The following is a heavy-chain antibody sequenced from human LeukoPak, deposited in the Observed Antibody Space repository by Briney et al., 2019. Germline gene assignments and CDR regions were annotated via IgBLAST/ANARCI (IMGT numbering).Heavy chain of an antibody. J-gene: IGHJ4*02. V-gene: IGHV3-30*18. CDR2: ISYDGSNK. CDR1: RFSFSSYG. CDR3: AKDAVFGGYEWVFDY. D-gene: IGHD5-12*01. Sequence: VQPGRSLRLSCAASRFSFSSYGMHSVRQGPGKGLEWVAVISYDGSNKYYADSVKGRFTISRDNSKNTLYLQMNSLRAEDTAVYYCAKDAVFGGYEWVFDYWGQGTLVTVSS.